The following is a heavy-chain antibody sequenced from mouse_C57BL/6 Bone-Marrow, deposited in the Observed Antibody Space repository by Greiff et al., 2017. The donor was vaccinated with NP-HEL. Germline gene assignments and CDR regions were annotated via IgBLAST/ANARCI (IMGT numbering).Heavy chain of an antibody. D-gene: IGHD2-3*01. Sequence: QGQPQQSGAELMKPGGSVKLSCKATGYTFTGYWIEGVKERPGHGLEWIGESLPGSGSTNYNEKFKGKATFTADTSSNTAYMQLSSLTTEDSAIYYCARVVGDGYYDWYFDVWGTGTTVTVSS. V-gene: IGHV1-9*01. CDR3: ARVVGDGYYDWYFDV. J-gene: IGHJ1*03. CDR1: GYTFTGYW. CDR2: SLPGSGST.